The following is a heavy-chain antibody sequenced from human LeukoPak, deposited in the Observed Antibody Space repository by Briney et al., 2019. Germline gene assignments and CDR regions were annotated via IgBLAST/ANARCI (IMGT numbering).Heavy chain of an antibody. CDR1: GYTFTGYY. Sequence: ASVKVSCKASGYTFTGYYMHWVRQAPGQGLEWMGWINPNSGGTNYAQKFQGRVTMTRDTSISTAYMELSRLRSEDTAVYYCATVSPYNWNLDYWGQGTLVTVSS. J-gene: IGHJ4*02. CDR3: ATVSPYNWNLDY. D-gene: IGHD1-20*01. V-gene: IGHV1-2*02. CDR2: INPNSGGT.